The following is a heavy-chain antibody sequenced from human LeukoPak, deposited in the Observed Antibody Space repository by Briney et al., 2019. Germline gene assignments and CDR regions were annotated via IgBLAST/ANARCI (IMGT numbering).Heavy chain of an antibody. CDR1: GGSISSGGYS. CDR2: IYHSGST. J-gene: IGHJ4*02. Sequence: SETLSLTCAVSGGSISSGGYSWSWIRQPPGKGLEWIGYIYHSGSTYYNPSLKSRVTISVDRSKNQFSLKLSSATAADTAVYYCARDYYDSSGYYYYFDYWGQGTLVTVSS. V-gene: IGHV4-30-2*01. CDR3: ARDYYDSSGYYYYFDY. D-gene: IGHD3-22*01.